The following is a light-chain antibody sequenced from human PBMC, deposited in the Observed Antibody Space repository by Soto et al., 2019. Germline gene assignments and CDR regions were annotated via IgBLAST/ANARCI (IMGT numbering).Light chain of an antibody. CDR2: AAS. Sequence: AIRMTQSPSSLSASTGDRVTITCRASQGVSTYFAWYQQKPGKAPKLLMYAASTLQSGVPSRFGGSGSETDFPLTVSCLQSEDFATYYCQQYYASPFTFGPGTKVDI. J-gene: IGKJ3*01. CDR1: QGVSTY. V-gene: IGKV1-8*01. CDR3: QQYYASPFT.